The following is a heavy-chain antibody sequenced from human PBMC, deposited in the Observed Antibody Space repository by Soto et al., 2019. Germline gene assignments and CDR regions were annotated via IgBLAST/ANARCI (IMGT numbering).Heavy chain of an antibody. CDR1: GGSFSGYY. CDR3: ARVVPFALRFSEYYYYGMDV. Sequence: SETLSLTCAVYGGSFSGYYWSWIRQPPGKGLEWIGEINHSGSTNYNPSLKSRVTISVDTSKNQFSLKLSSVTAADTAVYYCARVVPFALRFSEYYYYGMDVWGQGTTVTVSS. V-gene: IGHV4-34*01. J-gene: IGHJ6*02. CDR2: INHSGST. D-gene: IGHD3-3*01.